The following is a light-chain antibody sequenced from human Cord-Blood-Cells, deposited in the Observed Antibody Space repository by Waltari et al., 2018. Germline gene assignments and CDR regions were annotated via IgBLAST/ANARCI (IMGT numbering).Light chain of an antibody. CDR1: KLGDKY. CDR2: QDS. J-gene: IGLJ1*01. CDR3: QAWDSSTYV. V-gene: IGLV3-1*01. Sequence: SYELTQPPSVSVSPGQTASITCSGVKLGDKYACWYQQKPGQSPVLVIYQDSKRPSGIPERFSGSNSGNTATLTISGTQAMDEADYYCQAWDSSTYVFGTGTKVTV.